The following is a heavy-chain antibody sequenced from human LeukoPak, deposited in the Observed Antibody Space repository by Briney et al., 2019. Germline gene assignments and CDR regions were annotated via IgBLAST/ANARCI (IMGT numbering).Heavy chain of an antibody. CDR2: IYYSGST. CDR3: ARTTWGYGYCSSTSCYYFDY. D-gene: IGHD2-2*01. Sequence: SETLSLTCSVSGGSIRSYYWGWIRQPPGKGLEWIGSIYYSGSTYYSPSLKSRVTISVDTFKNQFSLKLSSVTAADTAVYYCARTTWGYGYCSSTSCYYFDYWGQGTLVTVSS. V-gene: IGHV4-39*07. J-gene: IGHJ4*02. CDR1: GGSIRSYY.